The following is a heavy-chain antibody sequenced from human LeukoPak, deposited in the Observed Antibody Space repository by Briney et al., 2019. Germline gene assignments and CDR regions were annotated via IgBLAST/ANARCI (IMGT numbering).Heavy chain of an antibody. V-gene: IGHV1-69*13. J-gene: IGHJ5*02. Sequence: ASVKVSCKTSGGTFTSYAITWVRKAPGQGLEWMGKIIPISGTTNYAQKFQGRVTFTADESTSTAYMESSSLRSEDTALYYCARKLRLGGNWFDPWGQGTLVTVSS. CDR3: ARKLRLGGNWFDP. D-gene: IGHD1-26*01. CDR1: GGTFTSYA. CDR2: IIPISGTT.